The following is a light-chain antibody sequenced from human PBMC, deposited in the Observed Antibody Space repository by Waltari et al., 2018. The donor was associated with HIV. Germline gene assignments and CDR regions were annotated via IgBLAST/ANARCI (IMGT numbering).Light chain of an antibody. J-gene: IGLJ3*02. CDR1: RARHAGNY. V-gene: IGLV6-57*01. Sequence: NFILTPPHSASNSPGKTVTLSCPRSRARHAGNYLQSHQQRPGVSPTTVIYEDNQRPSGVPDRFSGSIDSSSNSASLTISGLKTEDEADYYCQSYDSSPSWVFGGGTKLTVL. CDR2: EDN. CDR3: QSYDSSPSWV.